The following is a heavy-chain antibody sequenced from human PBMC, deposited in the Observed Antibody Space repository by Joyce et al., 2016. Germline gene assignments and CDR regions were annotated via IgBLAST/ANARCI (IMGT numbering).Heavy chain of an antibody. CDR1: GFSLSTSGMG. D-gene: IGHD3-16*01. J-gene: IGHJ5*02. Sequence: QITLKESGPALVKPTQTLTLTCTFSGFSLSTSGMGVDWIRQPPGKALEWLALIYWDDDKRYSPPRMNRLTSTKDPSKTHGVLTMTNMDPLDTATYYCARAKASDVWGSARYVATFNWFDPWGQGTLVTVSS. V-gene: IGHV2-5*02. CDR2: IYWDDDK. CDR3: ARAKASDVWGSARYVATFNWFDP.